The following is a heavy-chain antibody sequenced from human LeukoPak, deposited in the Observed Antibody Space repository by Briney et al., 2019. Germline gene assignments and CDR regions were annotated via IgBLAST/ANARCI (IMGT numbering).Heavy chain of an antibody. CDR1: GGSFSGYY. Sequence: SETLSLTCAVYGGSFSGYYWSWIRQPPGKGLEWIGEINHSGSTNYNPSLKSRVTISVDTSKNQFSLKLSSVTAADTAVYYCARNYYYYNYMDVWGKGTTVTVSS. CDR2: INHSGST. J-gene: IGHJ6*03. CDR3: ARNYYYYNYMDV. V-gene: IGHV4-34*01.